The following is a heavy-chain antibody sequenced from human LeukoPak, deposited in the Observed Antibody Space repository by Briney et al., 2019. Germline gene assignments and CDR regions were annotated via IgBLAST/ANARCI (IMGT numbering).Heavy chain of an antibody. V-gene: IGHV3-30*18. CDR3: AKERQQLVLGDYFAY. CDR1: GFTFSSYG. D-gene: IGHD6-13*01. Sequence: GGSLRLSCAASGFTFSSYGMHWVRQAPGKGLEWVAVISYDGSNKYYADSVKGRFTISRDNSKNTLYLQMNSLRAEDTAVYYCAKERQQLVLGDYFAYWGQGTLVTVSS. CDR2: ISYDGSNK. J-gene: IGHJ4*02.